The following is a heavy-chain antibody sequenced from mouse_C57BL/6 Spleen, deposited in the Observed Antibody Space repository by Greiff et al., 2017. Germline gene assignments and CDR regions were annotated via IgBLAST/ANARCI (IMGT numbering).Heavy chain of an antibody. CDR3: TRFYDYDRVFDY. CDR1: GYTFTSYW. J-gene: IGHJ2*01. D-gene: IGHD2-4*01. Sequence: EVQLQQSGTVLARPGASVKMSCKTSGYTFTSYWMHWVKQRPGQGLEWIGAIYPGNSDTSYNQKFKGKAKLTAVTSASTAYMELSSLTNEDSAVYYCTRFYDYDRVFDYWGQGTTLTVSS. CDR2: IYPGNSDT. V-gene: IGHV1-5*01.